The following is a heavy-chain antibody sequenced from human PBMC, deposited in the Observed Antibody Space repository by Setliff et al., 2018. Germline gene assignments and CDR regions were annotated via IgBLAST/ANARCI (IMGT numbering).Heavy chain of an antibody. V-gene: IGHV1-2*02. D-gene: IGHD1-20*01. J-gene: IGHJ4*02. Sequence: ASVKESCKASGDNFPGYYLHWVRQAPGQGLEWMGWISPHTGNTQYAQNFQGRVTMTRDTSITTAYMELSSLRSNDTALYYCARRAFIETITGYCFDLWGQGTQVTVSS. CDR2: ISPHTGNT. CDR1: GDNFPGYY. CDR3: ARRAFIETITGYCFDL.